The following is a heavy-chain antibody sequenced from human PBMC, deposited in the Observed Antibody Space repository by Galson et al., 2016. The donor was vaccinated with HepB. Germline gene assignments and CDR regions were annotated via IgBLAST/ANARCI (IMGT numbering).Heavy chain of an antibody. D-gene: IGHD2-8*01. Sequence: CAISGDSVSSSYAAWNWIRQSPSRGLEWLGRTYFTSRWYTDHAESVKGRIDISPDTSKNQFSLLVNSVTPEDTAVYYCARAARLYGVLRTRGLDAWGQGTTVTVSS. CDR3: ARAARLYGVLRTRGLDA. V-gene: IGHV6-1*01. J-gene: IGHJ6*02. CDR2: TYFTSRWYT. CDR1: GDSVSSSYAA.